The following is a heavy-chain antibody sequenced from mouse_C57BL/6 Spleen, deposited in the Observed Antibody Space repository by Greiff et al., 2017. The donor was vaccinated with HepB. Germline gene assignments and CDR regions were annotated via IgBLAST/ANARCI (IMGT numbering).Heavy chain of an antibody. V-gene: IGHV3-6*01. CDR1: GYSITSGYY. Sequence: DVQLQESGPGLVKPSQSLSLTCSVTGYSITSGYYWNWIRQFPGNKLEWMGYISYDGSNNYNPSLKNRISITRDTSKNQFFLKLNSVTTEDTATYYCARVSYGGYFDVWGTGTTVTVSS. CDR3: ARVSYGGYFDV. D-gene: IGHD1-1*01. CDR2: ISYDGSN. J-gene: IGHJ1*03.